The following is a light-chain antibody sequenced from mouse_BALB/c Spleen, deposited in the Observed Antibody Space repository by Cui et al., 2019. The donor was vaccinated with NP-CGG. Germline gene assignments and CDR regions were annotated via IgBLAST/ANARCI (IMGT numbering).Light chain of an antibody. CDR2: GTN. J-gene: IGLJ1*01. Sequence: QAVVTSESALNTSPGETVTLTCRSNTGAVTTSNYANWVQEKPDHLFTGLIGGTNNRAPGVPARFSGSLIGDKAALTITGAQTEDEAIYFCALWYSNHWVFGGGTKLTVL. V-gene: IGLV1*01. CDR1: TGAVTTSNY. CDR3: ALWYSNHWV.